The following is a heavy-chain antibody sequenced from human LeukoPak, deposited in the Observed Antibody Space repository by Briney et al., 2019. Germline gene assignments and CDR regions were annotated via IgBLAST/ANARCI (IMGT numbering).Heavy chain of an antibody. V-gene: IGHV3-23*01. Sequence: GGSLRLSCAASGLTFSSYAMSWVRQAPGKGLEWVSAISGSGGSTYYADSVKGRFTISRDNSKNTLYLQMNSLRAEDTAVYYCAKDPSTILCPGDGGVFDYWGQGTLVTVSS. D-gene: IGHD2-21*01. CDR1: GLTFSSYA. CDR2: ISGSGGST. CDR3: AKDPSTILCPGDGGVFDY. J-gene: IGHJ4*02.